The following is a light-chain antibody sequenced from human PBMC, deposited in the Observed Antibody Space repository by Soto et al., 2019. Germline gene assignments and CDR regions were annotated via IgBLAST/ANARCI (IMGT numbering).Light chain of an antibody. CDR2: KAS. CDR1: QSISSW. Sequence: DIQMTQSPSTLSASVGDRVTITCRASQSISSWLAWYQQKPGKAPKLLIYKASSLESGVPSRFSCSGSGTEFTLTISSLQPDDLANYYCQQYNSYSFGQGTKVDIK. J-gene: IGKJ1*01. V-gene: IGKV1-5*03. CDR3: QQYNSYS.